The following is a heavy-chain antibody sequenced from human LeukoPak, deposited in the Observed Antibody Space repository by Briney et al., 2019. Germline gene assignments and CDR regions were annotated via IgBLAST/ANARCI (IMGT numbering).Heavy chain of an antibody. CDR3: ARVLITMIVVVTPIGDAFDI. CDR2: IHYSGGA. Sequence: PSETLSLTCTVSGGSISSHYWSWIRQPPGQGLEWIGYIHYSGGANYNPSLNSRVTMSVDTSKNELSLRLSSVTAADTAVYYCARVLITMIVVVTPIGDAFDIWGQGTMVTVSS. J-gene: IGHJ3*02. CDR1: GGSISSHY. D-gene: IGHD3-22*01. V-gene: IGHV4-59*11.